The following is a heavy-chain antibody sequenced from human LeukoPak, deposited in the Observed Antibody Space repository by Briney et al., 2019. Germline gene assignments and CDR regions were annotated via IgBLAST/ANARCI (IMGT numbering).Heavy chain of an antibody. V-gene: IGHV3-7*01. CDR1: GFTFSSYW. CDR2: IKQDGSEK. J-gene: IGHJ4*02. Sequence: GGSLRLSCAASGFTFSSYWMSWVRQAPGKGLEWVANIKQDGSEKYYVDSVKGRSTISRDNAKNSLYLQMNSLRAEDTAVYYCARDHRLRLEDYWGQGTLVTVSS. D-gene: IGHD4-17*01. CDR3: ARDHRLRLEDY.